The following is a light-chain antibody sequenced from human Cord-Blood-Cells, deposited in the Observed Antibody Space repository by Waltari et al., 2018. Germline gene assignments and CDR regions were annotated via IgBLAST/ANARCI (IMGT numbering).Light chain of an antibody. V-gene: IGLV2-11*01. CDR3: CSYAGSYTWV. CDR2: DVS. J-gene: IGLJ3*02. Sequence: SVLPQPCSVSGSLVKAVTISRSETDGDVRGSNNVSWYHQHPGKAPKLRIYDVSTRPSGVPDRFSGSKSGNTASLTISGLQAEDEADYYCCSYAGSYTWVFGGGTKLTVL. CDR1: DGDVRGSNN.